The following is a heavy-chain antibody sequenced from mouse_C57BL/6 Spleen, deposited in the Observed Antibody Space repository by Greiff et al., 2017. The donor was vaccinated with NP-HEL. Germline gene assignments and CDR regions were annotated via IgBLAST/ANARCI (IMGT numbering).Heavy chain of an antibody. J-gene: IGHJ1*03. CDR1: GYTFTSYW. CDR3: ARDYGSGSWYFDV. D-gene: IGHD1-1*01. V-gene: IGHV1-69*01. Sequence: QVQLQQPVAELVMPGASVKLSCKASGYTFTSYWMHWVKQRPGQGLEWIGEIDPSDSYTNYNQKFKGKSTLTVDKSSSTAYMQLSSLTSEDSAVYYCARDYGSGSWYFDVWGTGTTVTVSS. CDR2: IDPSDSYT.